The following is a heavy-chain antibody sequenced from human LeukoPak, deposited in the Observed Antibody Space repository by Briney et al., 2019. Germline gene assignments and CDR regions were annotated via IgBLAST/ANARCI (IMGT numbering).Heavy chain of an antibody. Sequence: GGSLRLSCAASGFTFSSYAMSWVRQAPGKGLEWVSAISGSGGSTYYADSVKGRFTISRDNSKNTLYLQMNSLRAEDTAVYYCAKVGPGIAAAGKGMPHYWGQGTLVTVSS. CDR1: GFTFSSYA. CDR2: ISGSGGST. J-gene: IGHJ4*02. CDR3: AKVGPGIAAAGKGMPHY. D-gene: IGHD6-13*01. V-gene: IGHV3-23*01.